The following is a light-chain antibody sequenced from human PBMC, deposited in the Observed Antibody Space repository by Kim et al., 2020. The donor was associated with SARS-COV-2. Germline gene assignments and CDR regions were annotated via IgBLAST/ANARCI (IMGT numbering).Light chain of an antibody. J-gene: IGLJ3*02. CDR2: SND. Sequence: GQRVTISCSGSISNIGSNVVNWYQQLPRPAPKLLMYSNDYRPSGVPDRFSGSKSGTSASLAISGLQSEDEADYYCAAWDDSLKGSVFGGGTQLTVL. CDR1: ISNIGSNV. CDR3: AAWDDSLKGSV. V-gene: IGLV1-44*01.